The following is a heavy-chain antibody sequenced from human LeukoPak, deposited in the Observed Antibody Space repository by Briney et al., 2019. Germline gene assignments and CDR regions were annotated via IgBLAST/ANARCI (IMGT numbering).Heavy chain of an antibody. V-gene: IGHV3-30-3*01. CDR3: ARDKVGRAAIGSPWFDP. Sequence: GGSLRLSYAASGFTFSSYAMHWVRQAPGKGLEWVAVVSYDGSNKYYADSVKGRFTISRDNSKNTLYLQMNSLRAEDTAVYYCARDKVGRAAIGSPWFDPWGQGTLVTVSS. J-gene: IGHJ5*02. CDR1: GFTFSSYA. CDR2: VSYDGSNK. D-gene: IGHD2-2*02.